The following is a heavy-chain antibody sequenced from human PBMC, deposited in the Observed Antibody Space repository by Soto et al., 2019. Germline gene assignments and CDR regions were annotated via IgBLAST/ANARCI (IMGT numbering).Heavy chain of an antibody. D-gene: IGHD3-16*01. V-gene: IGHV1-46*03. CDR3: ARDLGAGHPV. Sequence: QVQLVQSGAEVKKPGASVKVSCKASGYTFTSYYMHWVRQAPGQGLEWMGIINPSGGSTSYAQKFQSRVTMTRDTYTSTVYMELSSLRSEDTAVYYCARDLGAGHPVWGKGTTVTVSS. CDR1: GYTFTSYY. J-gene: IGHJ6*04. CDR2: INPSGGST.